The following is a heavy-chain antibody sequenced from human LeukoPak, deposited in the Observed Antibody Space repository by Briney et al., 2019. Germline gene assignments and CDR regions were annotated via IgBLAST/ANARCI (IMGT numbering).Heavy chain of an antibody. D-gene: IGHD6-19*01. V-gene: IGHV1-24*01. Sequence: ASVKVSFKVSGHTLSELSMHWVRQAPGEGLEWMGGFDPEDGETIYAQKFQGRVTMTEDTSTDTAYMELSSLRSEDTAVYYCARSSRAWYRSFDYWGQGTLVTVSS. CDR2: FDPEDGET. CDR3: ARSSRAWYRSFDY. CDR1: GHTLSELS. J-gene: IGHJ4*02.